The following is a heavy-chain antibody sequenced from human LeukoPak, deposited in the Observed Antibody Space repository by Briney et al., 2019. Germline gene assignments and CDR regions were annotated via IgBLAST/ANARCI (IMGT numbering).Heavy chain of an antibody. D-gene: IGHD1-26*01. J-gene: IGHJ4*02. Sequence: ASVKVSCKASGYTFTSYGISWVRQAPGQGLEWMGWISTYTANTNYAQKFQGRVTMTTDTSTSTAYMELTRLRSDDTAVYYCTRGSASYQFDYWGQGTLVTVSS. CDR2: ISTYTANT. CDR3: TRGSASYQFDY. V-gene: IGHV1-18*01. CDR1: GYTFTSYG.